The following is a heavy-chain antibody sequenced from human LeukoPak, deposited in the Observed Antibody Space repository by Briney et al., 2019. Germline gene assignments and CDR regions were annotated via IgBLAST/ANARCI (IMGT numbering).Heavy chain of an antibody. Sequence: ASETLSLTCTVSGGSISSSSYYWGWIRQPPGKGLEWIGSIYYSGSTYYNPSLKSRVTISVDTSKNQFSLKLSSVTAADTAVYYCARQRRFVLSVDYWGQGTLVTVSS. J-gene: IGHJ4*02. V-gene: IGHV4-39*01. CDR1: GGSISSSSYY. CDR3: ARQRRFVLSVDY. D-gene: IGHD2/OR15-2a*01. CDR2: IYYSGST.